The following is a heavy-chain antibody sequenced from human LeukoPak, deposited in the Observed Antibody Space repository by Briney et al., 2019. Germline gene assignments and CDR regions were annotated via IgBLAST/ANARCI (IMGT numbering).Heavy chain of an antibody. CDR2: IKQDGSEK. CDR3: ARYTFGGVIVIDY. J-gene: IGHJ4*02. D-gene: IGHD3-16*02. V-gene: IGHV3-7*01. Sequence: GGSLRLSWAASGFTFSSYWMSWVRQAPGKGLEWVANIKQDGSEKYYVDSVKGRFTISRDNAKNSLYLQMNSLRAEDTAVYYCARYTFGGVIVIDYWGQGTLVTVSS. CDR1: GFTFSSYW.